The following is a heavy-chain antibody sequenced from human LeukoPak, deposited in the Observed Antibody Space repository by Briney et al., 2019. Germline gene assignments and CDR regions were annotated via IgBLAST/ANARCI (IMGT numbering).Heavy chain of an antibody. CDR1: GFTFSTFW. CDR3: ARDGVRWELPSAFDI. J-gene: IGHJ3*02. Sequence: PGGSLRLSCAASGFTFSTFWMSWVRQAPGKGLEWVANIKQDGSEKYYVDSVKGRFTISRDNAKNSLYLQMNSLRSDDTAVYYCARDGVRWELPSAFDIWGQGTMVTVSS. CDR2: IKQDGSEK. V-gene: IGHV3-7*03. D-gene: IGHD1-26*01.